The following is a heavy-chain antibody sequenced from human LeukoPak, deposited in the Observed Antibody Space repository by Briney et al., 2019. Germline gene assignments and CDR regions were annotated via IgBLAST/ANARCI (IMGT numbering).Heavy chain of an antibody. CDR3: ARDLGGYSYGFYYYGMDV. CDR1: GGSISSYY. CDR2: IYYSGST. Sequence: SETLSLTCTVSGGSISSYYWSWIRQPPGKGLEWIGYIYYSGSTNYIPSLKSRVTISVDTSKNQFSLKLSSVTAADTAVYYCARDLGGYSYGFYYYGMDVWGQGTTVTVSS. J-gene: IGHJ6*02. V-gene: IGHV4-59*01. D-gene: IGHD5-18*01.